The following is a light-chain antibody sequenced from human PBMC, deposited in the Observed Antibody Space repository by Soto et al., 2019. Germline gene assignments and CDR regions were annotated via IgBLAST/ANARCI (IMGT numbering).Light chain of an antibody. CDR3: QQYDTSPPMYT. Sequence: SPGERATLSCRARQSVDSTYLAWYQQKPDQSPRLLIYATSTRAAGIPDRFSGSGSGTDFTLTISRLEPDDVAVYYCQQYDTSPPMYTFGQGTKVDIK. J-gene: IGKJ2*01. CDR1: QSVDSTY. V-gene: IGKV3-20*01. CDR2: ATS.